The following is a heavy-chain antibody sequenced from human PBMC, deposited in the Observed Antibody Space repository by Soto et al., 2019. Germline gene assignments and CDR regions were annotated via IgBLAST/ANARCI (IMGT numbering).Heavy chain of an antibody. Sequence: GESLKISCKGSGYSFTSYWVGWVRQMPGKGLEWMGIIYPGDSDTRYSPSFQGQVTISADKSISTAYLQWSSLKASDTAMYYCARLNNITIFGVVIPWFDPWGQGTLVTVSS. J-gene: IGHJ5*02. CDR2: IYPGDSDT. D-gene: IGHD3-3*01. CDR1: GYSFTSYW. CDR3: ARLNNITIFGVVIPWFDP. V-gene: IGHV5-51*01.